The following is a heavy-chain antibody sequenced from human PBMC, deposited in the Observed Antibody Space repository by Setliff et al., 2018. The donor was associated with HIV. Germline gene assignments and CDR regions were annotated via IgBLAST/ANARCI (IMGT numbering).Heavy chain of an antibody. CDR2: ISYDGRNK. D-gene: IGHD3-3*01. J-gene: IGHJ6*02. CDR1: GFTVSSNY. V-gene: IGHV3-30*03. CDR3: ARDPRALFELYGMDV. Sequence: GSLRLSCAASGFTVSSNYMSWVRQAPGKGLEWVAVISYDGRNKYYADSVKGRFTISRDNANNALYLQMNSLRAEDTAVYYCARDPRALFELYGMDVWGQGTTVTVSS.